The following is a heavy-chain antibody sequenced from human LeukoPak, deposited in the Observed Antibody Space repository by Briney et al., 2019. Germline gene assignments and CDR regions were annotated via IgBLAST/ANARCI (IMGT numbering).Heavy chain of an antibody. V-gene: IGHV3-15*01. D-gene: IGHD5-18*01. CDR2: IKSKTDGGTT. Sequence: GGSLRLSCAASGFTFSNAWMSWVRQAPGKGLEWVGRIKSKTDGGTTDYAAPVKGRFTISRDDSKNTLYLQMNSLKTEDTAVYYCAKDQIQLWSHYFDYWGQGTLVTVSS. J-gene: IGHJ4*02. CDR1: GFTFSNAW. CDR3: AKDQIQLWSHYFDY.